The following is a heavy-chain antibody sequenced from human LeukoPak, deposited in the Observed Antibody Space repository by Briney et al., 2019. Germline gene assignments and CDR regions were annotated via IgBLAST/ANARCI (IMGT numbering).Heavy chain of an antibody. CDR1: GYTFTSYY. CDR2: INPSGGST. V-gene: IGHV1-46*01. Sequence: GASVKVSCKASGYTFTSYYMHWVRQAPGQGLEWMGIINPSGGSTSYAQKFQGRVTKTRDTSTSTVYMELSSLRSEDTAVYYCARVGATSGYDYHYYGMDVWGKGTTVTVSS. D-gene: IGHD5-12*01. J-gene: IGHJ6*04. CDR3: ARVGATSGYDYHYYGMDV.